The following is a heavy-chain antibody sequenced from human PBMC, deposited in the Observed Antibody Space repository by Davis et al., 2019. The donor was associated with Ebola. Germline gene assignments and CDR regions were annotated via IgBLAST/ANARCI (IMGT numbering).Heavy chain of an antibody. CDR2: INPHNGNT. V-gene: IGHV1-18*04. CDR3: ARAQFPTTSDH. D-gene: IGHD1-1*01. J-gene: IGHJ4*02. Sequence: AASVKVSYKASGYTFTNYGITWVRQAPGQGLEWMGWINPHNGNTNYAQSVQGRVTMTTDTATTTAYMEVGSLRSDDTAVYYCARAQFPTTSDHWGQGTLVTVSS. CDR1: GYTFTNYG.